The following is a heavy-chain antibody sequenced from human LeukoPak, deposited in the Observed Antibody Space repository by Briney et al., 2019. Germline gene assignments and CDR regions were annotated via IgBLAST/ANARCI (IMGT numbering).Heavy chain of an antibody. J-gene: IGHJ6*03. CDR2: IYYSGST. CDR1: GGSISSSSYY. D-gene: IGHD3-10*01. V-gene: IGHV4-39*07. Sequence: SETLSLTCTVSGGSISSSSYYWGWIRQPPGKGLEWIGSIYYSGSTYYNPSLKSRVTISVDTSKNQFSLKLSSVTAADTAVYYCARGCYYGSGSNYYYMDVWGKGTTVTVSS. CDR3: ARGCYYGSGSNYYYMDV.